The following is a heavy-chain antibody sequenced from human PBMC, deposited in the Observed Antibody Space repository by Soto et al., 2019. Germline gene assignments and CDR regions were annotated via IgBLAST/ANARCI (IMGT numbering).Heavy chain of an antibody. CDR3: VKDQGPFHLNFEF. J-gene: IGHJ4*02. CDR2: ITNNGGST. CDR1: GFTLSNYA. Sequence: GGSLRLSCSASGFTLSNYAIRWVRQAPGKGLEYVAAITNNGGSTKYAGSVKGRSTISRDHSQSTVFLQMSSLRPEDTAIYYCVKDQGPFHLNFEFGGRGTLVTVSS. V-gene: IGHV3-64D*06.